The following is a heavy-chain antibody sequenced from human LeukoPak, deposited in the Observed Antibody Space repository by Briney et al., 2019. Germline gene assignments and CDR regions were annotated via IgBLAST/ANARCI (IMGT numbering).Heavy chain of an antibody. CDR2: IWYDGSNK. CDR3: ARWVLGSSWYYFDY. CDR1: GFTFSSYG. J-gene: IGHJ4*02. D-gene: IGHD6-13*01. Sequence: PGGSLRLSCAASGFTFSSYGMHWVRQAPGKGLEGVAVIWYDGSNKYYADSVKGRFTISRDNSKNTLYLQMNSLRAEDTAVYYCARWVLGSSWYYFDYWGQGTLVTVSS. V-gene: IGHV3-33*01.